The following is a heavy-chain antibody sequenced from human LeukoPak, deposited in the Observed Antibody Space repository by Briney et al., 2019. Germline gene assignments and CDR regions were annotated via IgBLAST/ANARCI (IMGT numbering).Heavy chain of an antibody. CDR3: AKDLYCSAGSCYSDY. CDR2: ISVNGGTT. CDR1: GFTFTSYA. J-gene: IGHJ4*02. D-gene: IGHD2-15*01. V-gene: IGHV3-23*01. Sequence: GGSLRLSCAASGFTFTSYAMSWVRQAPGKGLEWVSGISVNGGTTYYADSVKGRFTISRDNSKNTLYLQMNSLSAEDTAVYYCAKDLYCSAGSCYSDYWGQGTLLTVSS.